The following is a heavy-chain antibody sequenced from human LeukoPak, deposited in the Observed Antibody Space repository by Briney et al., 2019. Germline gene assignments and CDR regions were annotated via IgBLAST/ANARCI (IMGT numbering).Heavy chain of an antibody. D-gene: IGHD6-19*01. CDR1: GGTFSSYA. V-gene: IGHV1-69*05. J-gene: IGHJ4*02. CDR3: ARGHSSGLGD. CDR2: IIPIFGTA. Sequence: GASVKVSCKASGGTFSSYAISWVRQAPGQGLEWMGGIIPIFGTANYAQKFQGRVTMTRNTSISTAYMELSSLRSEDTAVYYCARGHSSGLGDWGQGTLDTVSS.